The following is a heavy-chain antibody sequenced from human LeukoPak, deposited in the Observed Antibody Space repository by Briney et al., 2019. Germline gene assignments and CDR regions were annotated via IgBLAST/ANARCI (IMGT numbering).Heavy chain of an antibody. V-gene: IGHV1-69*02. D-gene: IGHD3-22*01. Sequence: SVKVSCKASGGTFSSYTISWVRQAPGQGLEWMGRIIPILGIANYAQKFQGRVTITADKSTSTAYMELSSLRSEDTAVYYCARYYYDGSGYYHNWFDPWGQGTLVTVPS. CDR2: IIPILGIA. CDR3: ARYYYDGSGYYHNWFDP. J-gene: IGHJ5*02. CDR1: GGTFSSYT.